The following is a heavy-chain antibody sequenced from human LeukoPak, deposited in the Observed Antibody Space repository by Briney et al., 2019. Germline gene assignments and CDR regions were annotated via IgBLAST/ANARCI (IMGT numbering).Heavy chain of an antibody. Sequence: GGSLRLSCAASGFTFSSYAMHWVRQAPGKGLEWVAVISYDGSNKYYADSVKGRFTISRDNSKNTLYLQMNSLRAEDTAVYYCARDCRPQDSSGYPSGYFDYWGQGTLVTVSS. V-gene: IGHV3-30*04. CDR1: GFTFSSYA. CDR3: ARDCRPQDSSGYPSGYFDY. J-gene: IGHJ4*02. D-gene: IGHD3-22*01. CDR2: ISYDGSNK.